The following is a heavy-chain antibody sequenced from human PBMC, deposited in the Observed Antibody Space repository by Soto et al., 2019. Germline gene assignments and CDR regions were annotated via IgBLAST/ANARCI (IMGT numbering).Heavy chain of an antibody. J-gene: IGHJ4*02. V-gene: IGHV4-59*01. CDR2: IYYSGST. CDR1: GGSISSYY. CDR3: ARFLNSYYGDYGNYFDY. D-gene: IGHD4-17*01. Sequence: QVQLQESGPGLVKPSETLSLTCTVSGGSISSYYWSWIRQPPGKGLEWIGYIYYSGSTNYNPSLKSRFTISVDTSKNQFSLKLSSVTAADTAVYYCARFLNSYYGDYGNYFDYWGQGTLVTVSS.